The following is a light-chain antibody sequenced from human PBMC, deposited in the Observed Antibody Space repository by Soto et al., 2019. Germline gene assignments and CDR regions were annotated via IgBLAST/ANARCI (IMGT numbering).Light chain of an antibody. J-gene: IGKJ1*01. CDR3: QECSNWHRT. Sequence: EIVLTHSPATLALSPGERATLSCRASQSVSTYLAWFQQLPGQAPRLLIYDASNRATGTPARFSGSGSGTDFTLTSRSLEPEDFAVDYCQECSNWHRTFGQGTKVDIK. V-gene: IGKV3-11*01. CDR1: QSVSTY. CDR2: DAS.